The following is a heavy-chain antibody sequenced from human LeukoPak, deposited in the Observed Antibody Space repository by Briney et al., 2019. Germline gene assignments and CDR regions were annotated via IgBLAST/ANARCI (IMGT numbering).Heavy chain of an antibody. J-gene: IGHJ4*02. CDR3: ARDITIFGVIINFDY. Sequence: GGSLRLSCAASGFTFSSYAMSWVRQAPGKGLEWVSAISGSGGSTYYADSVKGRFTISRDNSKNTLYLQMNSLRAEDTAVYYCARDITIFGVIINFDYWGRGTLVTVSS. CDR1: GFTFSSYA. V-gene: IGHV3-23*01. D-gene: IGHD3-3*01. CDR2: ISGSGGST.